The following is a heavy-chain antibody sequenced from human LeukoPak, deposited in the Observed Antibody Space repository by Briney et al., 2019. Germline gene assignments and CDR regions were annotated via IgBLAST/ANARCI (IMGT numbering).Heavy chain of an antibody. D-gene: IGHD2-2*01. CDR3: AKDKWTFCISSTCYGRIGNS. J-gene: IGHJ4*02. CDR1: GFTFSSYA. Sequence: GGSLRLSCAASGFTFSSYAMHWVRQAPGKGLEWVAVISYDGGNGYYRDSVKGRFTISRDNSKNTLYLQMNSLNADDTAIYYCAKDKWTFCISSTCYGRIGNSWGQGTPFTVSS. CDR2: ISYDGGNG. V-gene: IGHV3-30*04.